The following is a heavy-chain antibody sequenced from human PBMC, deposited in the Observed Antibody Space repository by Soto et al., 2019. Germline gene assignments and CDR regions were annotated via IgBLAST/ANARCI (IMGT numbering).Heavy chain of an antibody. CDR2: MNPNSGNT. CDR1: GYTFTSYD. CDR3: ARGAVIQLRFLEWLRSWFDP. J-gene: IGHJ5*02. V-gene: IGHV1-8*01. Sequence: ASVKVSCKASGYTFTSYDINWVRQATGQGLEWMGWMNPNSGNTGYAQKFQGRVTMTRNTSISTAYMELSSLRSEDTAVYYCARGAVIQLRFLEWLRSWFDPWGQGTLVTVSS. D-gene: IGHD3-3*01.